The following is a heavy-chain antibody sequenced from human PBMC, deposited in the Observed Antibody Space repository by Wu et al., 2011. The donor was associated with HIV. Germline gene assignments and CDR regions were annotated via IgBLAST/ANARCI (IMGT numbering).Heavy chain of an antibody. CDR1: GYSFTNYW. CDR2: IYPGDSDT. V-gene: IGHV5-51*01. D-gene: IGHD2-21*01. CDR3: ARHGLGAYCGGDCYSAEYFQH. Sequence: VQLVQSGAEVKKPGESLKISCKGSGYSFTNYWIGWVRQMPGKGLEWMGIIYPGDSDTRYSPSFQGQVTISADKSISTAYLQWSSLKASDTAMYYCARHGLGAYCGGDCYSAEYFQHWGPGHPGHRLL. J-gene: IGHJ1*01.